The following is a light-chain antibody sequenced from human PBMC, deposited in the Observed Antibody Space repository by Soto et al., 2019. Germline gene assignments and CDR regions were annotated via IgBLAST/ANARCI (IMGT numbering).Light chain of an antibody. J-gene: IGLJ1*01. V-gene: IGLV2-14*01. Sequence: QSVLAQPASVSGSPGQSITISCSGTSGDVGGYNYVSWYQQYPGKAPKLMLYEVSKRPSGVSNRFSGSKSGKTASLTISGLQAEDEDDYYCSSYRATSTPYVFGTGTKVTVL. CDR2: EVS. CDR3: SSYRATSTPYV. CDR1: SGDVGGYNY.